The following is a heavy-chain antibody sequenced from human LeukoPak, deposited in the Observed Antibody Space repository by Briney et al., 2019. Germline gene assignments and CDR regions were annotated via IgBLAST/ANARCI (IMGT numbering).Heavy chain of an antibody. CDR1: GFTFSSYA. D-gene: IGHD3-3*01. CDR3: VTDGTLDGLWY. Sequence: GGSLRLSCAASGFTFSSYAMSWVRQAPGKGLEWVSAITASGDSTYYVDSVKGRFTISRDNSKNTLYLQMNSLKIEDTAVYYCVTDGTLDGLWYWGQGTLVTVSS. CDR2: ITASGDST. V-gene: IGHV3-23*01. J-gene: IGHJ4*02.